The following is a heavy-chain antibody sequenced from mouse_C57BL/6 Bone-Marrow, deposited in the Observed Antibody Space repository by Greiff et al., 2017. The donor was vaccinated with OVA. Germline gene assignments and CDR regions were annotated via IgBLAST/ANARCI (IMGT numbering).Heavy chain of an antibody. CDR3: ARGTMGTTKDYFDY. Sequence: QVQLQQSGAELVKPGASVKISCKASGYAFSSYWMNWVKQRPGKGLEWIGQIYPGDGDTNYNGKFKGKATLTADKSSSTAYMQLSSLTSEDSAVYFCARGTMGTTKDYFDYWGQGTTLTVSS. V-gene: IGHV1-80*01. J-gene: IGHJ2*01. D-gene: IGHD2-14*01. CDR2: IYPGDGDT. CDR1: GYAFSSYW.